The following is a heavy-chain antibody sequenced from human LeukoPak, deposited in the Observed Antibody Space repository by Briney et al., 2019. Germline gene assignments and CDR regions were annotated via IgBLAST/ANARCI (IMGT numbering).Heavy chain of an antibody. Sequence: ASVKVSCKASGYTFTSYDINWVRQATGQGLEWMGCMNPNSGSTGYAQKFQGRVTITRNTSISTAYMELSGLRSEDTAVYYCARGRSTGYPYYFEYWGQGTLVTVSS. J-gene: IGHJ4*02. V-gene: IGHV1-8*03. CDR3: ARGRSTGYPYYFEY. CDR1: GYTFTSYD. CDR2: MNPNSGST. D-gene: IGHD5-12*01.